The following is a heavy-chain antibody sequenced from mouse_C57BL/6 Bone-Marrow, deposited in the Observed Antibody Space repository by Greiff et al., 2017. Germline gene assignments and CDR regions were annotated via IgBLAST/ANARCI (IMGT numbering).Heavy chain of an antibody. D-gene: IGHD1-1*01. J-gene: IGHJ4*01. CDR3: ARDPTVVAGAMDY. V-gene: IGHV5-4*01. Sequence: VQLKESGGGLVKPGGSLKLSCAASGFTFSSYALSWVRQTPEKRLEWVATISDGGSYTDYPDNVKGRFTISRDNAKNNLYLQMSHLKSEDTAMYYCARDPTVVAGAMDYWGQGTSVTVSS. CDR2: ISDGGSYT. CDR1: GFTFSSYA.